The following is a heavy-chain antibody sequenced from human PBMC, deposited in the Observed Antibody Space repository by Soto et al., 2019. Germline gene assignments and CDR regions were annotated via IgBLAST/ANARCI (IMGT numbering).Heavy chain of an antibody. Sequence: QVQLQESGPGLVKPSQTLSLTCTVSGGSISSGGYYWSWIRQHPGKGLEWIGYIYYSGSTYYNPSLQSRVTISVDTSKNQFSLKLSSVTAADTAVYYCARWSGYDSAMVTGFDYWGQGTLVTVSS. CDR3: ARWSGYDSAMVTGFDY. V-gene: IGHV4-31*03. CDR1: GGSISSGGYY. CDR2: IYYSGST. J-gene: IGHJ4*02. D-gene: IGHD5-12*01.